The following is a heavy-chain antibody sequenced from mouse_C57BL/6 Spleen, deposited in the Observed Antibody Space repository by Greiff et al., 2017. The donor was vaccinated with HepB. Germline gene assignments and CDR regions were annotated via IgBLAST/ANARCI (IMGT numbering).Heavy chain of an antibody. V-gene: IGHV5-4*01. CDR1: GFTFSSYA. Sequence: EVQRVESGGGLVKPGGSLKLSCAASGFTFSSYAMSWVRQTPEKRLEWVATISDGGSYTYYPDNVKGRFTISRDNAKNNLYLQMSHLKSEDTAMYYCASEGGPYYGSSLFDYWGQGTTLTVSS. J-gene: IGHJ2*01. CDR2: ISDGGSYT. CDR3: ASEGGPYYGSSLFDY. D-gene: IGHD1-1*01.